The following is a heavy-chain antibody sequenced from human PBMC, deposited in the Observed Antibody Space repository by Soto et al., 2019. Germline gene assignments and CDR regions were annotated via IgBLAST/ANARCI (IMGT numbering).Heavy chain of an antibody. CDR1: GGSISSYY. Sequence: ASETLSLTCTVSGGSISSYYWSWIRQPPGKGLEWIGYVHYSGSTNYNPSLKSRVTISADTSKNQFSLKLNSVTAADTAVFYCARVSGSGYDYWGQGTLVTVSS. D-gene: IGHD3-10*01. J-gene: IGHJ4*02. CDR2: VHYSGST. CDR3: ARVSGSGYDY. V-gene: IGHV4-59*01.